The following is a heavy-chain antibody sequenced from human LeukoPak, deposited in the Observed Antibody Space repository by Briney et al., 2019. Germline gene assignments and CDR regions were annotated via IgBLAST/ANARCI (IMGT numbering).Heavy chain of an antibody. D-gene: IGHD3-10*02. CDR1: GFTFSSYW. V-gene: IGHV3-7*01. CDR3: AELGITMIGGV. Sequence: GGSLRLSCAASGFTFSSYWMSWVRQAPGKGLEWVANIKQDGSEKYYVDSVKGRFTISRDNAKNSPYLQVNSLRAEDTAVYYCAELGITMIGGVWGKGTTVTISS. J-gene: IGHJ6*04. CDR2: IKQDGSEK.